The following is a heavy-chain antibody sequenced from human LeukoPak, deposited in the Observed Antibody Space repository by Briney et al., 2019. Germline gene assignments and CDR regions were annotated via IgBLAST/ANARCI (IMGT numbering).Heavy chain of an antibody. CDR1: GFTFSSYD. V-gene: IGHV3-21*01. J-gene: IGHJ4*02. Sequence: GGSLRLSCAASGFTFSSYDMNWVRQAPGKGLEWVSSISSRSTSIYYADSVKGRFTISRDNAKNSLYLQMNSLRVEDTAVYYCAREGRVSGYDFDCWGQGTLVTVSS. CDR3: AREGRVSGYDFDC. D-gene: IGHD5-12*01. CDR2: ISSRSTSI.